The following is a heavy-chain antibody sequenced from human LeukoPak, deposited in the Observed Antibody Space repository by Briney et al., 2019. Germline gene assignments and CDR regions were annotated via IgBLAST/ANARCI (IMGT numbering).Heavy chain of an antibody. J-gene: IGHJ6*02. D-gene: IGHD6-13*01. Sequence: SETLSLTCTVSGGSISSGSYYWSWIRQPAGKGLEWIGRIYTSGSTSYNPSLKSRVTISVDTSKNQFSLKLSSVTAADTAVYYCARESAAAGSYYYHGMDVWGQGTTVTVSS. V-gene: IGHV4-61*02. CDR2: IYTSGST. CDR1: GGSISSGSYY. CDR3: ARESAAAGSYYYHGMDV.